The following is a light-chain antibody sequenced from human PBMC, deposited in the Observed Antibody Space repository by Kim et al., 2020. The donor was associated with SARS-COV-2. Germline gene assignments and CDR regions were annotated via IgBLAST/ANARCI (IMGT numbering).Light chain of an antibody. CDR2: VNSDGSH. J-gene: IGLJ3*02. CDR3: QTWDTGIWV. CDR1: SGHSNYA. Sequence: ASVKLTCTLSSGHSNYAIAWHQQQPEKGPRYLMKVNSDGSHIKGDGIPDRFSGSSSGAERYLTISSLQSEDEADYYCQTWDTGIWVFGGGTKLTVL. V-gene: IGLV4-69*01.